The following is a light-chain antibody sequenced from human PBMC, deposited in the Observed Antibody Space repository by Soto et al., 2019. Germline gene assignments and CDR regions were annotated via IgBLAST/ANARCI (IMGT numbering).Light chain of an antibody. CDR1: QSLLHSDGRTY. V-gene: IGKV2D-29*01. CDR3: MQKKQLPYT. J-gene: IGKJ2*01. Sequence: IVMTQTPLSLSVTPGQPASLSCRSSQSLLHSDGRTYLFWYLEKPGQPPQLLIHEVSNRFSGVPDRFSGSGSGTDFTLKISRVEAGDVGIYYCMQKKQLPYTFGQGTKLELK. CDR2: EVS.